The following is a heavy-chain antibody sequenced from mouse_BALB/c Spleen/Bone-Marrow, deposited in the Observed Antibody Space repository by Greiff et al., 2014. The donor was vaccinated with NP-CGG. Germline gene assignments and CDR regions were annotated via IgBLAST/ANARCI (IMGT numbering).Heavy chain of an antibody. J-gene: IGHJ3*01. CDR1: GYSSTGYT. CDR2: INPYNGGT. Sequence: EVKLVESGPELVKPGASMKISCKASGYSSTGYTMNWVKQSHGKNLEWIGLINPYNGGTSYNQKFKGKATLTVDKSSSTAYMELLSLTSEDSAVYYCARGISTMITAWFAYWGQGTLVTVSA. V-gene: IGHV1-18*01. D-gene: IGHD2-4*01. CDR3: ARGISTMITAWFAY.